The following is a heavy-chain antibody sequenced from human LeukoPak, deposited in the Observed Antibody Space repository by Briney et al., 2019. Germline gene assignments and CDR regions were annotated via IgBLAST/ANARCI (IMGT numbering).Heavy chain of an antibody. CDR2: ISSSGNTI. J-gene: IGHJ4*02. CDR1: GFTFSSYE. CDR3: ARKGSSGWYMDYFDY. D-gene: IGHD6-19*01. V-gene: IGHV3-48*03. Sequence: GGSLRLSCAASGFTFSSYEMNWVRRSPGKGLDWVSYISSSGNTIYYADSLKGRFTISRDNAKNSLYLQMNSLRAEDTAVYYCARKGSSGWYMDYFDYWGQGALVTVSS.